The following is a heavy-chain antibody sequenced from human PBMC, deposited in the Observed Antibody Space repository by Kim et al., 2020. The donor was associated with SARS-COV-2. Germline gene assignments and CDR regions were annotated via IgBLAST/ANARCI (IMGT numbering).Heavy chain of an antibody. Sequence: SETLSLTCTVSGGSISNYHWSWIRQPAGKGLEWIGLIHSSGSTNCNPSLKSRVTMSVDTSQNQFSLKLSSVTAADTAVYYCARNGDYAAKDWGQGILVTVSS. D-gene: IGHD4-17*01. CDR1: GGSISNYH. J-gene: IGHJ4*02. CDR3: ARNGDYAAKD. V-gene: IGHV4-4*07. CDR2: IHSSGST.